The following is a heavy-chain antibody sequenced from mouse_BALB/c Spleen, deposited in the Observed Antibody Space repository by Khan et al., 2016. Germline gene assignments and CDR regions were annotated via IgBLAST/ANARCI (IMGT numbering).Heavy chain of an antibody. CDR3: VRDVIMVVDYFDY. CDR2: ISSGGTT. D-gene: IGHD1-1*01. V-gene: IGHV5-6-5*01. Sequence: EVELVESGGGLVKPGGSLKLSCAASGFTFSSHAMSWVRQTPEKRLEWVASISSGGTTFYPDSLKGRFTLSRDHARHILYLQMSSLRSEDTAMYYCVRDVIMVVDYFDYWGQGTTLTVSS. J-gene: IGHJ2*01. CDR1: GFTFSSHA.